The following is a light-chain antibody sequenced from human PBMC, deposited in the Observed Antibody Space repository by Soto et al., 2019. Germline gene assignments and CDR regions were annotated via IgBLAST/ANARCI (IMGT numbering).Light chain of an antibody. V-gene: IGLV1-51*01. Sequence: QSVLTQPPSVSAAPGQKVTISCSGSSSNIGNNYVSWYQQLPGTAPKLLIYDNNERPSGIPDRFSGSKSGTSATLGITGLQTGDEADYYCATWDFSLSAGVFGGGTRSPS. CDR3: ATWDFSLSAGV. CDR2: DNN. J-gene: IGLJ2*01. CDR1: SSNIGNNY.